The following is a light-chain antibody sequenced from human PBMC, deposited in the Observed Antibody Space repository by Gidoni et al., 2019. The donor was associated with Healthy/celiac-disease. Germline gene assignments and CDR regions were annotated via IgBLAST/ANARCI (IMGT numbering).Light chain of an antibody. J-gene: IGKJ1*01. CDR2: AAS. CDR1: QSISSY. Sequence: DIQMTKSPSSLSASVGDRVTITCRASQSISSYLNWYQQKPGKAPKLLIYAASSLHSGVPSRFSGSGSGTDFTLTISSLQPEDFATYYCQQRYSTTWTFGQGTKVEIK. V-gene: IGKV1-39*01. CDR3: QQRYSTTWT.